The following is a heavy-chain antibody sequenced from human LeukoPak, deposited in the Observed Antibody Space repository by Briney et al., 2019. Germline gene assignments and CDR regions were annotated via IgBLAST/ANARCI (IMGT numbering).Heavy chain of an antibody. J-gene: IGHJ4*02. V-gene: IGHV3-66*01. CDR2: IYSGGST. CDR3: AREDAYTGLDY. D-gene: IGHD3-16*01. CDR1: GFTVSSNY. Sequence: GGSLRLSCAASGFTVSSNYMSWVRQAPGKGLEWVSVIYSGGSTYYADSVKGRFTISRDNSKNTLYLQMNSLRAEDTAVYYCAREDAYTGLDYWGQGTLVTVSS.